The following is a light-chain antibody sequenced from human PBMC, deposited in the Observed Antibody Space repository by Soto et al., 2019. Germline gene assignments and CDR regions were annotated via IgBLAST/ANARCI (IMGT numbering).Light chain of an antibody. V-gene: IGKV1-6*01. CDR3: LQDYDFPYP. CDR1: QDIRVA. Sequence: AIQMTQSPPSLSASVCDRGIITCRASQDIRVAVGWLQQRPGHAPNLLIHAASTLHTGVPSTFTASASATHFPLTINALQPEDVATYFCLQDYDFPYPFGQGTK. J-gene: IGKJ2*01. CDR2: AAS.